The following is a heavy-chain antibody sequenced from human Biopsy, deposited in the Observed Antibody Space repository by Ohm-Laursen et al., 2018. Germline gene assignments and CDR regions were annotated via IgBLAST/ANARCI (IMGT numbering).Heavy chain of an antibody. D-gene: IGHD3-22*01. Sequence: ASVKVSCKVSEYTFTSYHVHWVRQAPGQGLEWMGWINAKTGDTNYAQKFQGRVTMTRDTSISTAYVDLSSLRSDDTAVYYCTRGGYYYDSLAYYYWFDPWGQGTLVTVSS. J-gene: IGHJ5*02. CDR1: EYTFTSYH. V-gene: IGHV1-2*02. CDR2: INAKTGDT. CDR3: TRGGYYYDSLAYYYWFDP.